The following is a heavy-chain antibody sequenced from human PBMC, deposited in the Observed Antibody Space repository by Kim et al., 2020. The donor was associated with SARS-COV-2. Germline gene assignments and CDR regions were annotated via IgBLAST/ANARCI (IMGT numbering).Heavy chain of an antibody. CDR2: INWDSGDI. Sequence: GGSLRLSCAASGFTFHDYAMHWVRQGPGKGLEWISSINWDSGDIEYADSVRGRFSISRDNAKKSLYLQMNNLRGDDTAFYYCTRDRSIRARTNYFDYWGQGTLGTLSS. D-gene: IGHD1-20*01. V-gene: IGHV3-9*01. CDR3: TRDRSIRARTNYFDY. J-gene: IGHJ4*02. CDR1: GFTFHDYA.